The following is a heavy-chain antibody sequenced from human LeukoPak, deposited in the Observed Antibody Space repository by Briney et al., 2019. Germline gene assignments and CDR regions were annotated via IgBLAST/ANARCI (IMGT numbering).Heavy chain of an antibody. D-gene: IGHD6-13*01. CDR2: INPYSGGT. CDR1: GYTFIDYY. V-gene: IGHV1-2*02. Sequence: ASVKVSCKASGYTFIDYYIHWVRQAPGQGLEWMGWINPYSGGTNYAQSFQGRVTMTRDTSIATAYMELSRLRSDDTAAYYCARGGDRRAAAATFDYWGQGTLVTVSS. CDR3: ARGGDRRAAAATFDY. J-gene: IGHJ4*02.